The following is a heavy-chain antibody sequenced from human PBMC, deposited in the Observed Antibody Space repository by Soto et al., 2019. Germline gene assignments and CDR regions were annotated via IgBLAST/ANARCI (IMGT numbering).Heavy chain of an antibody. V-gene: IGHV1-18*04. CDR1: GYAFASCG. D-gene: IGHD6-13*01. Sequence: SVEVTCKASGYAFASCGSSWVRQAPGQGLEWMGWISAYNGNTNYAQKLQGRVTMTTDTSTSTAYMELRSLRSDDTAVYYCARDLIAAAGRFDYWGQGTLVTLSS. J-gene: IGHJ4*02. CDR3: ARDLIAAAGRFDY. CDR2: ISAYNGNT.